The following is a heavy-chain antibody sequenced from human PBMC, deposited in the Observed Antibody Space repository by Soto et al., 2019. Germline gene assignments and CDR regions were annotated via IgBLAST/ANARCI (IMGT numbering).Heavy chain of an antibody. J-gene: IGHJ6*02. CDR2: ITSSGGNR. Sequence: PGGSLRLSCTASGFTFSSYAMTWVRQAPGKGLEWVSAITSSGGNRFYADSVKGRFTITKDTSKNQVVLTMTNMDPVDTATYYCIQSRCGGDCLQSYASYYYYGMDVWGQGTTVTVSS. D-gene: IGHD2-21*02. CDR1: GFTFSSYA. CDR3: IQSRCGGDCLQSYASYYYYGMDV. V-gene: IGHV3-23*01.